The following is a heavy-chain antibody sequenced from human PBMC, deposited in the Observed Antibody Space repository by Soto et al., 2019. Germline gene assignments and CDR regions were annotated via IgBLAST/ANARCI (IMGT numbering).Heavy chain of an antibody. J-gene: IGHJ3*02. CDR3: ARDPPLRAALDAFDI. Sequence: QPGGSLRLSCAASGFTVSSNYMSWVRQAPGKGREGVSVIYSGGSTYYADSVKGRFTLSRHNSKNTLYLQMNSLRAEDTAVYYCARDPPLRAALDAFDIWGQWTMVTVSS. CDR1: GFTVSSNY. V-gene: IGHV3-53*04. CDR2: IYSGGST. D-gene: IGHD6-25*01.